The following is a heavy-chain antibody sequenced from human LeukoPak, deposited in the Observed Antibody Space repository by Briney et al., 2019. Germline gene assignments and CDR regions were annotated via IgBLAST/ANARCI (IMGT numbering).Heavy chain of an antibody. D-gene: IGHD1-1*01. CDR1: GFTFSSYA. CDR3: AKDRSGPTGSFGY. V-gene: IGHV3-23*01. CDR2: ISGSGGST. Sequence: GGSLRLSCAASGFTFSSYAMSWVRQAPGKGLEWVSAISGSGGSTYYADSVKGRFTISRDNSKNTPYLQINSLRAEDTAVYYCAKDRSGPTGSFGYWGQGTLVTVSS. J-gene: IGHJ4*02.